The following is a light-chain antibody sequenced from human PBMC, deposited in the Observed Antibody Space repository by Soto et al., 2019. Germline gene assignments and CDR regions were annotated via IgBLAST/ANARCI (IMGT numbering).Light chain of an antibody. Sequence: EIVLTQSPGPLSLSPGESATLSCRASQIVNGTFLAWYHQKLGQVPRLLMYGASSRATGIPARFSGNGSGTDFTPTIRRLLPEDVAVYYCQHYGSSPMYTFGQGTKLEIK. J-gene: IGKJ2*01. CDR3: QHYGSSPMYT. CDR1: QIVNGTF. CDR2: GAS. V-gene: IGKV3-20*01.